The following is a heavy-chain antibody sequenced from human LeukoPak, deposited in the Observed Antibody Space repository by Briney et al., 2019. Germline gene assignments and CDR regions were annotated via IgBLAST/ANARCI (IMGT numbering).Heavy chain of an antibody. Sequence: SETLSLTCAVYGGSFSGYYWSWIRQPPGKGLEWIGEINHSGSTNYNPSLKSRVTISVDTSKNQFSLKLSSVTAADTAVYYCARGPGSSWYGYYYYGMDVWGQGTTVTVSS. CDR1: GGSFSGYY. D-gene: IGHD6-13*01. J-gene: IGHJ6*02. CDR2: INHSGST. V-gene: IGHV4-34*01. CDR3: ARGPGSSWYGYYYYGMDV.